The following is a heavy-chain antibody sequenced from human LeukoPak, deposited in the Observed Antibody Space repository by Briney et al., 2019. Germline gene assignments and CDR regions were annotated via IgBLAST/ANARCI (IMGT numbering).Heavy chain of an antibody. V-gene: IGHV4-59*12. D-gene: IGHD6-19*01. CDR3: ARDRGAVASDAFDI. CDR2: IHYSGST. Sequence: SETLSLTCTVSGDSISRYYWSWIRQPPGKGLEWIAFIHYSGSTNYNPSLKSRVTISMDTSRNQFSLRLSSVTAADTAVYYCARDRGAVASDAFDIWGQGTMVTVSS. J-gene: IGHJ3*02. CDR1: GDSISRYY.